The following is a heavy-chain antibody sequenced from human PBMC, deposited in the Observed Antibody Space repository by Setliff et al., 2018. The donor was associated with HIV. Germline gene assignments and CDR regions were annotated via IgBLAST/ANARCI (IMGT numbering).Heavy chain of an antibody. CDR1: GGSINSYY. J-gene: IGHJ4*02. CDR3: ARRSGWSLDY. V-gene: IGHV4-59*12. D-gene: IGHD6-19*01. CDR2: IYYSGGT. Sequence: SETLSLTCSVSGGSINSYYWSWIRQPPGKGLEWVGYIYYSGGTTYNPSLKSRVTISVDTSKNQFSLKLSSVTAADTAVYYCARRSGWSLDYWGQGTLVTVSS.